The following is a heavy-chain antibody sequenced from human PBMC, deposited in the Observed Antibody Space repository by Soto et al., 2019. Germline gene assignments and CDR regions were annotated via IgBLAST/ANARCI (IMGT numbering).Heavy chain of an antibody. CDR1: GFTFSSYW. CDR2: INSDGSST. D-gene: IGHD3-10*01. J-gene: IGHJ6*03. CDR3: ARAITMVRGVIILPHYYYYMDV. Sequence: GSLRLSCAASGFTFSSYWMHWVRQAPGKGLMWVSRINSDGSSTSYADSVKGRFTISRDNDKNTLYPQMNSLRAEDTAVYYWARAITMVRGVIILPHYYYYMDVWGKGTTVTVSS. V-gene: IGHV3-74*01.